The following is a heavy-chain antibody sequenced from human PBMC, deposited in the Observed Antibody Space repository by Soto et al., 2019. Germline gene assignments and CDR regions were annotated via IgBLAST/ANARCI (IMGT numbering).Heavy chain of an antibody. J-gene: IGHJ2*01. V-gene: IGHV1-69*08. CDR3: ARPDFGDYWYFDL. D-gene: IGHD4-17*01. CDR1: GGPFSSHT. CDR2: IIPALGTT. Sequence: QDQLVQSGAEVKKPGSSVKVSCKAFGGPFSSHTFSWVRQAPGQGLEWMGRIIPALGTTNYAQKFQGRVTLTADESVTTVYMELNSLRTEDTAVYYCARPDFGDYWYFDLWGRGTLVTVSS.